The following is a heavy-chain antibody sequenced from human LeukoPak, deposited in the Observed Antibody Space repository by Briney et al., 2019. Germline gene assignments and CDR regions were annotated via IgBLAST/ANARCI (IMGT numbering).Heavy chain of an antibody. V-gene: IGHV4-31*03. CDR2: IYYSGST. CDR1: GGSISSGGYY. D-gene: IGHD2-2*01. Sequence: SQTLSLTCTVSGGSISSGGYYWSWIRQHPGKGLEWIGYIYYSGSTYYNPSLKSRVTISVDTSKNQFSLKLSSVTAEDTAVYYCSRTYCTSSSCYYFDYWDQGTLVTVSS. CDR3: SRTYCTSSSCYYFDY. J-gene: IGHJ4*02.